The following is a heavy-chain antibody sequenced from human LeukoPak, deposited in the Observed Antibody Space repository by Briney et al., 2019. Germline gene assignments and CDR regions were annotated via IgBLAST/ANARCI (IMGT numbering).Heavy chain of an antibody. V-gene: IGHV4-34*01. CDR2: INHSGST. D-gene: IGHD4-17*01. J-gene: IGHJ5*02. Sequence: SETLSLTCAAYGGSFSGYYWSWIRQPPGKGLEWIGEINHSGSTNYNPSLKSRVTISVDTSKNQFSLKLSSVTAADTAVYYCARANYGDYVIWFDPWGQGTLATVSS. CDR3: ARANYGDYVIWFDP. CDR1: GGSFSGYY.